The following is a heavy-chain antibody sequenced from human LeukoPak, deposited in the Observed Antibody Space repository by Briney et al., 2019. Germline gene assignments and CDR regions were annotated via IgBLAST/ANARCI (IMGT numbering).Heavy chain of an antibody. Sequence: GASLRLSCAASGFTFSNYAMSWVRQAPGKGLEWVSAITGSGGNTYYADSVKGRFTISRDTSNNMLYLQMNSLRAEDTAVYYCARVSESGNSDYWGQGTLVTVSS. D-gene: IGHD4-23*01. V-gene: IGHV3-23*01. CDR2: ITGSGGNT. CDR3: ARVSESGNSDY. J-gene: IGHJ4*02. CDR1: GFTFSNYA.